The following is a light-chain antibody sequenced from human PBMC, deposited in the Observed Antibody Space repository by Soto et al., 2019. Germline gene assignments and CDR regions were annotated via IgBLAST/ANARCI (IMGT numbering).Light chain of an antibody. V-gene: IGLV2-11*01. CDR3: CSYAGSYSVV. Sequence: QSALTQPRSVSGSPGQSVTISCTGTSSDVGGYKHVSWYQQHPGKAPKLMIYDVSKRPSGVPDRFSGSKSGNTASLTISGLQAEDEADYYCCSYAGSYSVVFGGGTKLTVL. CDR2: DVS. J-gene: IGLJ2*01. CDR1: SSDVGGYKH.